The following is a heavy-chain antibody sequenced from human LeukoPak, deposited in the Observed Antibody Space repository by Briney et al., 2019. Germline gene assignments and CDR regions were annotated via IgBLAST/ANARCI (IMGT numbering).Heavy chain of an antibody. Sequence: PSETLYLTCTVSGGSISSYYWSWIRQPPGKGLEWIGYIYYSGSTNYNPSLKSRVTISVDTSKNQFSLKLSSVTAADTAVYYCARVYAGPAAIAYYYYYMDVWGKGTTVTVSS. V-gene: IGHV4-59*01. J-gene: IGHJ6*03. CDR2: IYYSGST. CDR1: GGSISSYY. D-gene: IGHD2-2*02. CDR3: ARVYAGPAAIAYYYYYMDV.